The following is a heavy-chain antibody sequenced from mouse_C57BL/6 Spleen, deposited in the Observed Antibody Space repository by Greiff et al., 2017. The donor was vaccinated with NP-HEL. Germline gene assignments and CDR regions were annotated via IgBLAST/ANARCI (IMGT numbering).Heavy chain of an antibody. CDR2: VYPGSGSI. CDR1: GYTFTEYT. CDR3: ARHEEDYYGSSHYFDY. J-gene: IGHJ2*01. V-gene: IGHV1-62-2*01. D-gene: IGHD1-1*01. Sequence: VQLQQSGAELVKPGASVKLSCKASGYTFTEYTIHWVKQRAGQGLEWIGWVYPGSGSIKYNEKFKDKATLTADKSSSTVYMELSRLTSEDSAVYFCARHEEDYYGSSHYFDYWGQGTTLTVSS.